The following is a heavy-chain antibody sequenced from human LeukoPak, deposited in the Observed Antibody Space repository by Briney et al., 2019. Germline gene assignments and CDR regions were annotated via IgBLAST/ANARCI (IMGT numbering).Heavy chain of an antibody. CDR3: ARHSSPYFDS. V-gene: IGHV4-34*01. D-gene: IGHD6-6*01. CDR2: INHSGST. CDR1: GGSFSGYY. J-gene: IGHJ4*02. Sequence: PSETLSLTCAVYGGSFSGYYWSWIRQLPGKGLEWIGEINHSGSTNYNPSLKSRVTISVDTSKNQFSLKLSSVTAADTAVYYCARHSSPYFDSWGQGTLVTVSS.